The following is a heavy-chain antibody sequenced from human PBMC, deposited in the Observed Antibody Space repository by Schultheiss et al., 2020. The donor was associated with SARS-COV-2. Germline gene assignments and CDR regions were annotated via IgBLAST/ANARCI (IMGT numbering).Heavy chain of an antibody. Sequence: SQTLSLTCTVSGGSISSGGYYWSWIRQPAGKGLEWIGRIYTSGSTNYNPSLKSRVTMSVDTSKNQFSLKLSSVTAADTAVYYCARYNLVITGPDAFDIWGQGTMVTVSS. CDR2: IYTSGST. J-gene: IGHJ3*02. D-gene: IGHD3-22*01. CDR3: ARYNLVITGPDAFDI. V-gene: IGHV4-61*02. CDR1: GGSISSGGYY.